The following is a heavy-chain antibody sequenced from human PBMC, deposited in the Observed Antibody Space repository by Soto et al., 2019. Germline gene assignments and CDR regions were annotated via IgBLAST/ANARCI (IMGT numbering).Heavy chain of an antibody. Sequence: ASVKVSCKASGYTFTSYDINWVRQATGQGLEWMGWMNPNSGNTGYAQKFQGRVTMTRNTSISTAYMELSSLRSEDTAVYYCARSTPRASIFGVVNSMLYGGYYMDVWGKGTTVTVSS. CDR3: ARSTPRASIFGVVNSMLYGGYYMDV. CDR2: MNPNSGNT. V-gene: IGHV1-8*01. J-gene: IGHJ6*03. D-gene: IGHD3-3*01. CDR1: GYTFTSYD.